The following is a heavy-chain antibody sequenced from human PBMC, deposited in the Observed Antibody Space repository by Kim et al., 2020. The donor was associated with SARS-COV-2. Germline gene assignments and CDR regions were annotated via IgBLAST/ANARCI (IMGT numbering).Heavy chain of an antibody. V-gene: IGHV3-23*01. CDR1: GPTSRNSA. CDR2: IFGSGSGT. D-gene: IGHD2-21*02. CDR3: ARHLHLATVTFYWYLDL. J-gene: IGHJ2*01. Sequence: GGSLRLSCAASGPTSRNSAMSWVRQAPGKGLEWVAGIFGSGSGTYYGDSVRGRFTISRDNSQGTVYLQMDNLRAEDTAVYYCARHLHLATVTFYWYLDLWGRGTMVTVSS.